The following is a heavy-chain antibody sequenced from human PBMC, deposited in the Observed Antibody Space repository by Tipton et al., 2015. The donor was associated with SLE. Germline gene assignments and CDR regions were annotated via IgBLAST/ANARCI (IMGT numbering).Heavy chain of an antibody. V-gene: IGHV3-23*03. CDR2: TYSGGPT. Sequence: QLVQSGGGLVPPGGSMRLSCAASGFTFSTYAMNWVRQAPGKGLEWVSVTYSGGPTYYADSVKGRFTISRDNSKNTVYLQLSSLRAGDTATYYCVKDGPRYWNYDYYFDLWGRGTLVTVSS. J-gene: IGHJ2*01. CDR1: GFTFSTYA. D-gene: IGHD1-7*01. CDR3: VKDGPRYWNYDYYFDL.